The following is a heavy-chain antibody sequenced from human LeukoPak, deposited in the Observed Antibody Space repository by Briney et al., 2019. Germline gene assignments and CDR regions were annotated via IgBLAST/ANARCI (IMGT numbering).Heavy chain of an antibody. Sequence: PGGSLRLSCAASGFTFSNYGMNWVRQAPGKGLEWVSYISGTTTIYYADSVKGRFTFSRDNAKNSLYLQMNSLRDEDTAVYYCARDVPDYWGQGTLVTVSS. CDR3: ARDVPDY. D-gene: IGHD3-10*02. V-gene: IGHV3-48*02. CDR2: ISGTTTI. J-gene: IGHJ4*02. CDR1: GFTFSNYG.